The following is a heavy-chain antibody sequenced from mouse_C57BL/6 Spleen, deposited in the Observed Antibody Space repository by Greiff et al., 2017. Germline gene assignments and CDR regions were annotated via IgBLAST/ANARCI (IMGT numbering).Heavy chain of an antibody. Sequence: QVQLQQPGAELVKPGASVKLSCKASGYTFTSYWMHWVKQRPGQGLEWIGMIHPNSGSTNYNEKFKSKATLTVDKSSSTAYMQLSSLTSEDSAVYYCARSSYYYCSGENYFDYWGQGTTLTVSS. CDR1: GYTFTSYW. CDR2: IHPNSGST. CDR3: ARSSYYYCSGENYFDY. J-gene: IGHJ2*01. V-gene: IGHV1-64*01. D-gene: IGHD1-1*01.